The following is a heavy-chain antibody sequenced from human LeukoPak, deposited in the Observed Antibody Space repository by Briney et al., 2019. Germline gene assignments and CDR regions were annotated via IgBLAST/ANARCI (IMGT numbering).Heavy chain of an antibody. J-gene: IGHJ5*02. CDR3: GKNWWFELAANSFGP. V-gene: IGHV3-23*01. Sequence: QPGGSLRTSSAASGFTFHDYSMTWVRQAPGKGLEWVSGKTAGGAGTYCADDVKARFSISRDNFKAWLYLQLTSLRAEETATYYRGKNWWFELAANSFGPWGEGALVTVSS. D-gene: IGHD2-8*02. CDR2: KTAGGAGT. CDR1: GFTFHDYS.